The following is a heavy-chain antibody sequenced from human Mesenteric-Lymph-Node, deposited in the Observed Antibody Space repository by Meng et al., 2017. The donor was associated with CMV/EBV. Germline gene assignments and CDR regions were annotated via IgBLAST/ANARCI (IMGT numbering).Heavy chain of an antibody. J-gene: IGHJ4*02. CDR2: IRYDEIQK. V-gene: IGHV3-30*02. CDR3: AKDPHDLWSGYFLDD. D-gene: IGHD3-3*01. Sequence: GESLKISCAASGFTFSSFAMHWVRQGPGKGLEWVAYIRYDEIQKYNVDSVKGRFTISRDNSKNTLYLQMNSLRPDDTAVYYCAKDPHDLWSGYFLDDWGQGTLVTVSS. CDR1: GFTFSSFA.